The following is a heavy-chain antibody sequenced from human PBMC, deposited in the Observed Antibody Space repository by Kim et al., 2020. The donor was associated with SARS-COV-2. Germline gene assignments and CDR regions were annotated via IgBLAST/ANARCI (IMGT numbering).Heavy chain of an antibody. CDR3: VREWAY. J-gene: IGHJ4*02. CDR2: IKYDGSEK. CDR1: GFTFSSDW. V-gene: IGHV3-7*01. D-gene: IGHD1-26*01. Sequence: GGSLRLSCAASGFTFSSDWMSWVRQAPGKGLEWVANIKYDGSEKHYVDSVKGRFTISRDNAKSFLYLQMNSLRAEDTAVYFCVREWAYWGQGTLVTGSS.